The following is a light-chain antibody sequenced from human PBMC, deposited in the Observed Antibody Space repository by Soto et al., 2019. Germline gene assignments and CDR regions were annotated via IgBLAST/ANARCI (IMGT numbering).Light chain of an antibody. J-gene: IGLJ2*01. V-gene: IGLV6-57*04. CDR2: EDN. Sequence: NFMLTQPHSVSESPGKTVTISCTRSSGSIASNYVQWYQQRPGSAPTTVIYEDNQRPSWVPDRFSGSIDSSSNSASLSISGLKTEDEADYYCQSYDSSSLVFGGGTKLTVL. CDR1: SGSIASNY. CDR3: QSYDSSSLV.